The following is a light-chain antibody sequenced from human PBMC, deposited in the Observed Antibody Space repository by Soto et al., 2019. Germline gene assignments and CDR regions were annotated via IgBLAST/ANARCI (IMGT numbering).Light chain of an antibody. CDR3: QQYGIV. CDR1: QAISSNY. CDR2: SAS. Sequence: EVVLTQSPDTLSLSPGEGATLSCRASQAISSNYVARYQQKPGQAPRLLIYSASTMATGTPDRFSGSGSGTHFTLTISSLEPEDFAVYYCQQYGIVFGPGTKVEIK. J-gene: IGKJ3*01. V-gene: IGKV3-20*01.